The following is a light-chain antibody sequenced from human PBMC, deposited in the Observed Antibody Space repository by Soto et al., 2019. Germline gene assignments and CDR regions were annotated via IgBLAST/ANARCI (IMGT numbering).Light chain of an antibody. CDR3: LQYNHDPPT. CDR1: QSISSN. V-gene: IGKV1-5*01. J-gene: IGKJ1*01. CDR2: DAS. Sequence: DIQMTQSPSTLSASVGDRVTLTCRASQSISSNLAWYQQKPGEAPKVLIFDASSLDSGVPSRFSGSGSATKFTLTISSLQPDDFATYYCLQYNHDPPTFGQGTKVDIK.